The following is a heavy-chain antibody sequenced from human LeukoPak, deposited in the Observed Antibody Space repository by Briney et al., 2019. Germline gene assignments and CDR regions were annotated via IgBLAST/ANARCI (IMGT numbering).Heavy chain of an antibody. J-gene: IGHJ4*02. CDR3: ARDSFAGYDSSGYSSYDY. CDR2: ISYDGSNK. CDR1: GFTFSSYA. V-gene: IGHV3-30*07. D-gene: IGHD3-22*01. Sequence: GGSLRLSRAAPGFTFSSYAMHWVRQAPGKGVGGVAVISYDGSNKYYADSLKGRFTISRDNAKNSLYLQMNSLRAEDTAVYYCARDSFAGYDSSGYSSYDYWGQGTLVTVSS.